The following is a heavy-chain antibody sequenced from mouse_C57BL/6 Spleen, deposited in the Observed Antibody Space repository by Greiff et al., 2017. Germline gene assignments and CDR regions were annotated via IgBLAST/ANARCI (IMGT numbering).Heavy chain of an antibody. CDR1: GYSITSGYY. CDR3: ARRAGTSFDY. V-gene: IGHV3-6*01. Sequence: DVKLQESGPGLVTPSQSLSLTCSVTGYSITSGYYWNWIRQFPGNKLEWMGYISYDGSNNYNPSLKNRISITRDTSKNQFFLKLNSVTTEDTATYYCARRAGTSFDYWGQGTTLTVSS. J-gene: IGHJ2*01. CDR2: ISYDGSN. D-gene: IGHD3-3*01.